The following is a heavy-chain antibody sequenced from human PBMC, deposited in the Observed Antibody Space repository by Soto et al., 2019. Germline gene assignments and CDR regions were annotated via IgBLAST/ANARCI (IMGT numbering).Heavy chain of an antibody. Sequence: GGSLRLSCAASGFTFSSYAMTWVRQAPGKGLEWVSAINGGGDTTYYPDSVKGRFTVSRDNFKNTLYLQMSSLRAEDTAVYYCATCSGGSCYLPFDYWGQGTLVTVSS. CDR3: ATCSGGSCYLPFDY. D-gene: IGHD2-15*01. J-gene: IGHJ4*02. CDR1: GFTFSSYA. CDR2: INGGGDTT. V-gene: IGHV3-23*01.